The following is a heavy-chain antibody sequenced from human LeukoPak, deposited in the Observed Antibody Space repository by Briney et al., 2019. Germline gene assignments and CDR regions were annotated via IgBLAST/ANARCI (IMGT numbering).Heavy chain of an antibody. CDR1: GFTFSSYW. CDR3: AREPLLWFGESQYYFDY. D-gene: IGHD3-10*01. CDR2: INSDGSST. J-gene: IGHJ4*02. V-gene: IGHV3-74*01. Sequence: GGSLRLSCAASGFTFSSYWMHWVRQAPGKGLVWVSRINSDGSSTSYADSVKGRFTIPRDNAKNTLYLQMNSLRAEDTAVYYCAREPLLWFGESQYYFDYWGQGTLVTVSS.